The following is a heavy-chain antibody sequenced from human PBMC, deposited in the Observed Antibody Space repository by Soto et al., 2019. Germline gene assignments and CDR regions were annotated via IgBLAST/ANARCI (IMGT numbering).Heavy chain of an antibody. V-gene: IGHV2-26*01. J-gene: IGHJ6*02. Sequence: SGPTLVNPTETLTLTCTVSGFSLSNARMGVSWIRQPPGKALERLAHIFSNDEKSYSTSLKSRLTISEDTSKSQVVLTMTNMYPVDTATYYCARILRFLEWSPPGPSTSPYYYHGMDVWGRGTTVTVSS. CDR1: GFSLSNARMG. CDR3: ARILRFLEWSPPGPSTSPYYYHGMDV. CDR2: IFSNDEK. D-gene: IGHD3-3*01.